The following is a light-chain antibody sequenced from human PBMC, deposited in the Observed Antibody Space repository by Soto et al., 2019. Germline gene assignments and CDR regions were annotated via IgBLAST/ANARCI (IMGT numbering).Light chain of an antibody. V-gene: IGKV3-20*01. CDR3: QQYGGSPRT. Sequence: EIALTQSPGTLSLSPGERATLSCRASQSVNSIYLAWYQQKPGQAPRLLIYGASSRATGIPDRFSGSGSGTDFTLTISSLKPEDFALYYCQQYGGSPRTCGQGTKGDIK. J-gene: IGKJ1*01. CDR1: QSVNSIY. CDR2: GAS.